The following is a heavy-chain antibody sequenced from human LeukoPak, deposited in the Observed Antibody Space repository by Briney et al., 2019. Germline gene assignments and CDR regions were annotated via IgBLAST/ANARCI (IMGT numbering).Heavy chain of an antibody. V-gene: IGHV3-30*02. CDR1: GFSLTSYD. CDR2: LRSEGKTD. Sequence: GGSLRLSCEASGFSLTSYDIHWVRQTPGKGLEWVAFLRSEGKTDNYADSVKGRFTRSRDNSKNILNLQLNSLRPEDTAVYYCARDLWASDGTGIYYYGLVDGFEIWGQGTMVTVSS. J-gene: IGHJ3*02. CDR3: ARDLWASDGTGIYYYGLVDGFEI. D-gene: IGHD3-22*01.